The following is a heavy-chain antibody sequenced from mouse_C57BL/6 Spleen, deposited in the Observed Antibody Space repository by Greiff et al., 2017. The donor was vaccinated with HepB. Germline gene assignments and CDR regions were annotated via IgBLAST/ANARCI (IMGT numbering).Heavy chain of an antibody. CDR3: ASSMVTRGGAFAY. J-gene: IGHJ3*01. D-gene: IGHD2-13*01. CDR2: IDPSDSYT. CDR1: GYTFTSYW. V-gene: IGHV1-69*01. Sequence: QVQLQQPGAELVMPGASVKLSCKASGYTFTSYWMHWVKQRPGQGLEWIGEIDPSDSYTNYNQKFKGKSTLTVDKSSSTAYMQLSSLTSEDSAVYYCASSMVTRGGAFAYWGQGTLVTVSA.